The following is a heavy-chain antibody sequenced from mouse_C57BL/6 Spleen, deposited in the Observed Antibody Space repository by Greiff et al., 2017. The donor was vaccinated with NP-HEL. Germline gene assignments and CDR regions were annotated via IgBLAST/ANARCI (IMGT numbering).Heavy chain of an antibody. Sequence: QVQLQQSGAELVRPGASVTLSCKASGYTFTDYEMHWVKQTPVHGLEWIGAIDPETGGTAYNQKFKGKAILTADKSSSTAYMELRSLTSEDSAVYYCTRYLFDGSPYYFDYWGQGTTLTVSS. CDR1: GYTFTDYE. J-gene: IGHJ2*01. V-gene: IGHV1-15*01. CDR2: IDPETGGT. CDR3: TRYLFDGSPYYFDY. D-gene: IGHD1-1*01.